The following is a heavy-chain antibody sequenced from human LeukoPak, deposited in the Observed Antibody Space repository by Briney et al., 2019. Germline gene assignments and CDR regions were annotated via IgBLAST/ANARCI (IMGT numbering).Heavy chain of an antibody. CDR2: IGTAGDT. J-gene: IGHJ4*02. Sequence: GGSLRLSCAASGFTFSSYDMHWVRHATGKGLEWVSAIGTAGDTYYPGSVKGRFTISRENAKNSLYLQMNSLRAGDTAVYYCARSQYGDYDFDYWGQGTLVTVSS. V-gene: IGHV3-13*01. D-gene: IGHD4-17*01. CDR3: ARSQYGDYDFDY. CDR1: GFTFSSYD.